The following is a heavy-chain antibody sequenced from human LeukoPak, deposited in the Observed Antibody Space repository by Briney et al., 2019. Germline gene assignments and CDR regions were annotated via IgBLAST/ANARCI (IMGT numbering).Heavy chain of an antibody. Sequence: PSETLSLTCTVSNGSISPYFWSWIRQPPGKGLEWIGYIYYSGSTKYNPSLKSRVTISLDTSKKQFSLKLSSVTAADTALYYCARRQTYFDYWGQGTLVIISS. J-gene: IGHJ4*02. CDR2: IYYSGST. CDR3: ARRQTYFDY. CDR1: NGSISPYF. V-gene: IGHV4-59*08.